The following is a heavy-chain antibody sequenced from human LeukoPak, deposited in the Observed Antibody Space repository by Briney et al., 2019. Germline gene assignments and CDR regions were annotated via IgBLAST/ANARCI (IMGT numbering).Heavy chain of an antibody. V-gene: IGHV3-23*01. CDR2: ISRSGGST. J-gene: IGHJ4*02. CDR1: GFTFRSYA. D-gene: IGHD1-26*01. CDR3: AKDQRGVVGGTAFDY. Sequence: PRGSLRLSCAASGFTFRSYAMSWVRPAPGKGLDWVSAISRSGGSTHYADSVKGRFTIFRDNYKNTLYLQMNSLRAEDTVVYYCAKDQRGVVGGTAFDYWGQGTLVTVSS.